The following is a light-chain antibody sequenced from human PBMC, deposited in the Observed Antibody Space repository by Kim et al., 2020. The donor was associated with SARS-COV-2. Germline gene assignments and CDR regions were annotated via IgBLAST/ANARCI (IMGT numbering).Light chain of an antibody. J-gene: IGKJ1*01. CDR2: AAS. V-gene: IGKV1-39*01. Sequence: ESVGDRVTITCRASQSISSYLNWYQQKPGKAPKLLIYAASSLQSGVPSRFSGSGSGTEFTLTISSLQPEDFASYHCQQSYNTPRTFGQGTKVDIK. CDR1: QSISSY. CDR3: QQSYNTPRT.